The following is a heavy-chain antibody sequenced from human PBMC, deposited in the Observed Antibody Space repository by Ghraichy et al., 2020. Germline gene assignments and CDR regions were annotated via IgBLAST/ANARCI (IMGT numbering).Heavy chain of an antibody. CDR3: ARDWFSGGYNSGKEFDY. CDR1: GGTFSSYA. Sequence: SVKVSCKASGGTFSSYAISWVRQAPGQGLEWMGRIIPILGIANYAQKFQGRVTITADKSTSTAYMELSSLRSEDTAVYYCARDWFSGGYNSGKEFDYWGQGTLVTVSS. D-gene: IGHD5-24*01. V-gene: IGHV1-69*04. CDR2: IIPILGIA. J-gene: IGHJ4*02.